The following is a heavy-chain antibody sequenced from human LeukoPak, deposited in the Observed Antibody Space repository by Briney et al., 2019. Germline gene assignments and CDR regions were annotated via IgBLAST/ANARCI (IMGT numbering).Heavy chain of an antibody. J-gene: IGHJ5*02. Sequence: AGGSLRLSCAASGFTFSSYAMSWVRQAPGKGLEWVSAISGSGGSTYYADSVKGRFTISRDNSKNTLYLQMNSLRAEDTAVYYCAKDILAVAGLHRAPKGWFDPWGQGTLVTVSS. CDR2: ISGSGGST. CDR3: AKDILAVAGLHRAPKGWFDP. V-gene: IGHV3-23*01. D-gene: IGHD6-19*01. CDR1: GFTFSSYA.